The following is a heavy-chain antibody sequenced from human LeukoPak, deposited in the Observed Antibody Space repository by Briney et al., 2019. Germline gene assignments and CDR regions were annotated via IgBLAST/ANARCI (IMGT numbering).Heavy chain of an antibody. D-gene: IGHD3-10*01. CDR2: IYYSGST. J-gene: IGHJ4*02. V-gene: IGHV4-31*03. CDR1: GGSISSGGYY. Sequence: SQTLSLTCTVSGGSISSGGYYWSWIRQHPGKGLEWIGYIYYSGSTYYNPSLKSRVTISVDTSKNQFSLKLSSVTAADTAVYYCAREPRAYTGSGSYFDYWGQGTLVTVSS. CDR3: AREPRAYTGSGSYFDY.